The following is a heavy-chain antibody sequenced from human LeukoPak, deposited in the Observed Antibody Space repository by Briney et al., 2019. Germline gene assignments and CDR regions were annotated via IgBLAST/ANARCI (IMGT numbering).Heavy chain of an antibody. D-gene: IGHD6-19*01. CDR2: ISWNSGSI. Sequence: PGGSLRRSCAASGFTFDDYAMHWVRQSPGKGLEWVSGISWNSGSIGYADSVKGRFTISRDNAKNSLYLQMNSLRAEDTALYYCAKDMAGGIAVAGTGFDYWGQGILVTVSS. J-gene: IGHJ4*02. CDR3: AKDMAGGIAVAGTGFDY. CDR1: GFTFDDYA. V-gene: IGHV3-9*01.